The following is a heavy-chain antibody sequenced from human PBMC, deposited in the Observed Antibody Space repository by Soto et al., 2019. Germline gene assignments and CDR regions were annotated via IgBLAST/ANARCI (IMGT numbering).Heavy chain of an antibody. V-gene: IGHV4-59*01. J-gene: IGHJ4*02. D-gene: IGHD2-2*01. CDR2: IYYSGST. CDR1: GGSISSYY. Sequence: ETLSLTCTVSGGSISSYYWSWIRQPPGKGLEWIGYIYYSGSTNYNPSLKSRVTISVDTSKNQFSLKLSSVTAADTAVYYCARVSGYCSSTSCLYYFDYWGQGTLVTVSS. CDR3: ARVSGYCSSTSCLYYFDY.